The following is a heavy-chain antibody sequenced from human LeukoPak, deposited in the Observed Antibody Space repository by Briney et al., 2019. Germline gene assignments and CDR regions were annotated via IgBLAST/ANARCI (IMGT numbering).Heavy chain of an antibody. Sequence: GASVNVSCKVSGYTLTELSMHWVRQAPGKGLEWMGGFDPGDGETIYAQKFQGRVTMTEDTSTDTAYMELSSLRSEDTAVYYCARMSGYGDYYYGMDVWGQGTTVTVSS. CDR3: ARMSGYGDYYYGMDV. J-gene: IGHJ6*02. D-gene: IGHD5-12*01. V-gene: IGHV1-24*01. CDR1: GYTLTELS. CDR2: FDPGDGET.